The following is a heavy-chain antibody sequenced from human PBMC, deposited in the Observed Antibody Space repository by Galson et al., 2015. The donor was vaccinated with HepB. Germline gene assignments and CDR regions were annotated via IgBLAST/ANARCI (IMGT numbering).Heavy chain of an antibody. V-gene: IGHV2-26*01. D-gene: IGHD2-21*02. J-gene: IGHJ3*02. CDR3: ARIRKGQLAYCGGDCWSNAFDI. CDR1: GFSLSNARMG. CDR2: IFSNDEK. Sequence: PALVKPTQTLTLTCTVSGFSLSNARMGVSWIRQPPGKALEWLAHIFSNDEKSYSTSLKSRLTISKDTSKSQVVLTMTNMDPVDTATYYCARIRKGQLAYCGGDCWSNAFDIWGQGTMVTVSS.